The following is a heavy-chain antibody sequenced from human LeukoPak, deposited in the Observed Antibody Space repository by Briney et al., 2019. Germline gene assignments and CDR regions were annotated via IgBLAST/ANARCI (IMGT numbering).Heavy chain of an antibody. Sequence: PSETLSLTCAVSGGSISSSNWWSWVRQPPGKGLEWIGEIYHSGSTNYNPSLKSRVTISVDKSKNQFSLKLSSVTAADTAVYYCARDRRYYDSSGPSPFQHWGQGTLVTVSS. CDR3: ARDRRYYDSSGPSPFQH. CDR2: IYHSGST. V-gene: IGHV4-4*02. D-gene: IGHD3-22*01. J-gene: IGHJ1*01. CDR1: GGSISSSNW.